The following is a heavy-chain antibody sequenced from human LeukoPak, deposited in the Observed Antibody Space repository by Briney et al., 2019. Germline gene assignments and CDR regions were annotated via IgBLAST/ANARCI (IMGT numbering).Heavy chain of an antibody. J-gene: IGHJ4*02. CDR3: ARLKWRLDYYFAY. D-gene: IGHD5-12*01. CDR1: GGSISSDS. Sequence: PSETLSLTCTVSGGSISSDSWSWIRQPPGKGLEWIGNILSSGSTNYNPSLKSRVTISVDRSKRQFSLKLTSVTAADTAVYYCARLKWRLDYYFAYWGQGTLVTVSS. V-gene: IGHV4-4*09. CDR2: ILSSGST.